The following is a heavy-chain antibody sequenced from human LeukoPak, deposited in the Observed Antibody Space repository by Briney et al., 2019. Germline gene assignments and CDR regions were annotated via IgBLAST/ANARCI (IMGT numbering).Heavy chain of an antibody. J-gene: IGHJ4*02. CDR3: ATGRDTAMVRLDY. CDR1: GFTFSSYG. CDR2: IRYDGTNK. D-gene: IGHD5-18*01. Sequence: PGGSLRLSCAASGFTFSSYGMHWVRQAPGKGLEWVAFIRYDGTNKYYVDSVKGRFTISRDNSKNTMYLQMNSLRAEDTAVYFCATGRDTAMVRLDYWGQGTLVTVSS. V-gene: IGHV3-30*02.